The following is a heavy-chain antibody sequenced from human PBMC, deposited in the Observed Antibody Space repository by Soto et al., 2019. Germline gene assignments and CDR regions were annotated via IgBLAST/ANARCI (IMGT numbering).Heavy chain of an antibody. Sequence: QVQLVQSGAEVKKPGSSVKVSCKASGGTFSNYAISWLRQAPGQGLEWMGGITPIFGTATYEQKFQGRVTITADESMSTAYMELSRLRSEDTAVYYCAQTLGLAVAGPGRFDLWGRGTLVTVSS. CDR3: AQTLGLAVAGPGRFDL. D-gene: IGHD6-19*01. V-gene: IGHV1-69*12. CDR1: GGTFSNYA. J-gene: IGHJ2*01. CDR2: ITPIFGTA.